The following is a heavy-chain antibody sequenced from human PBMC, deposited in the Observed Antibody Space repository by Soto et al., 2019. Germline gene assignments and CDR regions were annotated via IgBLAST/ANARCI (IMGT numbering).Heavy chain of an antibody. J-gene: IGHJ3*02. CDR1: GFTFSSYS. D-gene: IGHD3-16*01. V-gene: IGHV3-21*01. CDR2: ISSSSSYI. CDR3: ARDRPYGYAFDI. Sequence: PGGSLRLSCAAPGFTFSSYSMNWVRQAPGKGLEWVSSISSSSSYIYYADSVKGRFTISRDNAKNSLYLQMNSLRAEDTAVYYCARDRPYGYAFDIWGQGTMVTVSS.